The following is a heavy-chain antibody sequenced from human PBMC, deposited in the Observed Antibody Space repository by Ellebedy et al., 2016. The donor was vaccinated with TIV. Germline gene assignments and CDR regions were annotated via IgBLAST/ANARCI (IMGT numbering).Heavy chain of an antibody. CDR3: ARDLTAMVTMTY. CDR1: GYTFTKYV. D-gene: IGHD5-18*01. CDR2: INAGNGNT. Sequence: AASVKVSCKASGYTFTKYVIHWVRQATGQRLEWMGWINAGNGNTKYSQEFQGRVTMSTDTSTNTAYMELSSLRSDDTAVYYCARDLTAMVTMTYWGQGTLVTVSS. J-gene: IGHJ4*02. V-gene: IGHV1-3*01.